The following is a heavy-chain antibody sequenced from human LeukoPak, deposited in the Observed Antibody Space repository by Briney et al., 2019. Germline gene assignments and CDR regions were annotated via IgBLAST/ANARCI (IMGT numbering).Heavy chain of an antibody. Sequence: SETLSLTCKVSGDSISSGGYYWGWIRQPPGKGLQWVASIYYSGGTFYNSSLKSRVTISVDTSKNQFSLRLNSMTAADTAVYCARDVRVRGVVGYFYQYMDVWGKGTTVTVSS. CDR3: ARDVRVRGVVGYFYQYMDV. D-gene: IGHD3-10*01. CDR1: GDSISSGGYY. J-gene: IGHJ6*03. V-gene: IGHV4-39*07. CDR2: IYYSGGT.